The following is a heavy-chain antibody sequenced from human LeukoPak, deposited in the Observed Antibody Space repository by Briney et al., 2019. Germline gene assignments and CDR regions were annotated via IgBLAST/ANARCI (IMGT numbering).Heavy chain of an antibody. CDR1: GFPFSVYE. CDR3: ALLAVASDFDC. CDR2: IASSGTTT. J-gene: IGHJ4*02. Sequence: TGGSLRLSCAVSGFPFSVYEMNWVRQAPGKGLEWVSNIASSGTTTYYAESVKGRFSISRDNAKSSLYLQMNSLRVEDTAVYYCALLAVASDFDCWGQGALVTVSS. V-gene: IGHV3-48*03. D-gene: IGHD6-19*01.